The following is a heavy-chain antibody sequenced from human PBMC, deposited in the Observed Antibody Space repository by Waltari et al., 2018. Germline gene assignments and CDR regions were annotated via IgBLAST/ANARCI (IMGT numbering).Heavy chain of an antibody. V-gene: IGHV4-4*07. J-gene: IGHJ4*02. D-gene: IGHD3-22*01. CDR1: GGSISSYF. CDR3: ARDGGLVDSSGLLDS. Sequence: QVQLQESGPGLVKPSETLSLTCTVSGGSISSYFWRWIRQPAGRGLEWIGRIYTSGSTNYNPSLKSRVTISVDKSRKQFSLKLTSVTAADTAVYYCARDGGLVDSSGLLDSWGQGTLVTVSS. CDR2: IYTSGST.